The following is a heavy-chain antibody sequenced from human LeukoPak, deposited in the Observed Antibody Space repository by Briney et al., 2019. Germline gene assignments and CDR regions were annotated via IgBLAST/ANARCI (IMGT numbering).Heavy chain of an antibody. CDR2: ISGSGGNT. J-gene: IGHJ4*02. V-gene: IGHV3-23*01. CDR1: GFTFSSYA. CDR3: AKGSGSSSGPWGN. D-gene: IGHD6-6*01. Sequence: PGGSLRLSCAASGFTFSSYAMGWVRQPPGKGLEWVSVISGSGGNTYYADSVKGRFTISRDNSKNTLDLQMNSLRAEDTAAYYCAKGSGSSSGPWGNWGQGTLVTVSS.